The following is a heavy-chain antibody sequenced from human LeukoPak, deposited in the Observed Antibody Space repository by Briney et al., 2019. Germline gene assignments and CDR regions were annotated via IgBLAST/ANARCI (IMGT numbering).Heavy chain of an antibody. Sequence: SETLSLTCAVYGGSFSGYYWSWIRQPPGKGLEWIGEINHSGSTNYNPSLKSRVTISVDTSKNQFSLKLSSVTAADTAVYYCARSSPGSGSYLHYYYYMDVWGKGTTVTVSS. CDR3: ARSSPGSGSYLHYYYYMDV. D-gene: IGHD3-10*01. J-gene: IGHJ6*03. CDR1: GGSFSGYY. CDR2: INHSGST. V-gene: IGHV4-34*01.